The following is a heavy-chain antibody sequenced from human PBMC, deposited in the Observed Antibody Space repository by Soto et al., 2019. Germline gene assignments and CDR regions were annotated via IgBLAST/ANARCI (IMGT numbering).Heavy chain of an antibody. CDR2: ISSSSSTI. J-gene: IGHJ6*02. Sequence: EVQLVESGGGLVQPGGSLRLSCAASGFTFSSYSMNWVRQAPGKGLEWVSYISSSSSTIYYADSVKGRFTISRDNAKNSLYLQMNSLRDEDTAVYYCASGYDSSGYSHYGMDVWGQGTTVTVSS. V-gene: IGHV3-48*02. CDR3: ASGYDSSGYSHYGMDV. D-gene: IGHD3-22*01. CDR1: GFTFSSYS.